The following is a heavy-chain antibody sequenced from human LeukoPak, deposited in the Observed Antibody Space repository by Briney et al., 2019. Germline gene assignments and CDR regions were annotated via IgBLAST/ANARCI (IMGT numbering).Heavy chain of an antibody. CDR2: MNPNSGNT. CDR1: GYTFTSYD. Sequence: ASVKVSCKASGYTFTSYDINWVRQATGQGLEWMGWMNPNSGNTGYAQKFQGRVTMTRNTSISTAYMELSSLRSEDTAVYYCARGGGYCSSTSCYAVPFDYWGQGTLVTVSS. V-gene: IGHV1-8*01. CDR3: ARGGGYCSSTSCYAVPFDY. J-gene: IGHJ4*02. D-gene: IGHD2-2*01.